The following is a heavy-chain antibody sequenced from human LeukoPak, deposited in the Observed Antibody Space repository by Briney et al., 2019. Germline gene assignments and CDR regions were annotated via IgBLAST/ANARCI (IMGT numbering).Heavy chain of an antibody. D-gene: IGHD1-26*01. CDR1: GYTFTSYG. Sequence: GASVTVSCKASGYTFTSYGISWVRQAPGQGLEWMGWISAYNGNTNYAQKLQGRVTMTTDTSTSTAYMELRSLRSDDTAVYYCARRSGVGAYYYMDVWGKGTTVTVSS. CDR2: ISAYNGNT. J-gene: IGHJ6*03. V-gene: IGHV1-18*01. CDR3: ARRSGVGAYYYMDV.